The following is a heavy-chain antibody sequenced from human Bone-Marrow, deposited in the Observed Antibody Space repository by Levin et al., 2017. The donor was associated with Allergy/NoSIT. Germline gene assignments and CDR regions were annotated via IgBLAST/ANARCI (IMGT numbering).Heavy chain of an antibody. V-gene: IGHV1-2*02. Sequence: ASVKVSCKASGYTFTGYYMHWVRQAPGQGLEWMGWINPNSGGTNYAQKFQGRVTMTRDTSISTAYMELSRLRSDDTAVYYCARGPTIKYCSSTSCYWFDPWGQGTLVTVSS. CDR2: INPNSGGT. J-gene: IGHJ5*02. D-gene: IGHD2-2*01. CDR1: GYTFTGYY. CDR3: ARGPTIKYCSSTSCYWFDP.